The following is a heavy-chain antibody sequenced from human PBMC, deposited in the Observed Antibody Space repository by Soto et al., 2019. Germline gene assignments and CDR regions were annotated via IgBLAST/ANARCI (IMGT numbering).Heavy chain of an antibody. J-gene: IGHJ4*02. CDR1: GFTFSSYA. CDR3: AKPYYYDSSGYYGY. Sequence: GGSLRLSCAASGFTFSSYAMSWVRQAPGKGLEWVSAISGSGGSTYYADSVKGRFTISRDNSKNTLCLQMNSLRAEDTAVYYCAKPYYYDSSGYYGYWGQGTLVTVSS. V-gene: IGHV3-23*01. CDR2: ISGSGGST. D-gene: IGHD3-22*01.